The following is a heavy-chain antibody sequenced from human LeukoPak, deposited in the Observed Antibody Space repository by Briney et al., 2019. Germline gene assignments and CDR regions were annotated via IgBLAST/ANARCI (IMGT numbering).Heavy chain of an antibody. J-gene: IGHJ6*02. CDR3: ARSYSSGWYPPYYYYGMDV. CDR2: IYYSGST. D-gene: IGHD6-19*01. Sequence: SETLSLTCTVSGGSISCSSYYWSWIRQPPGKGLEWIGYIYYSGSTNYNPSLKSRVTISVDTSKNQFSLKLSSVTAADTAVYYRARSYSSGWYPPYYYYGMDVWGQGTTVTVSS. V-gene: IGHV4-61*01. CDR1: GGSISCSSYY.